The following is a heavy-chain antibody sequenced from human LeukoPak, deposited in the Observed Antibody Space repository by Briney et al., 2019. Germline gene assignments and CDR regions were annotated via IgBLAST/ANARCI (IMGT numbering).Heavy chain of an antibody. J-gene: IGHJ4*02. Sequence: GGSLRLSCAASGFTFSSYGMHWVRQAPGKGLEWVAVISYDGSNKYYADSVKGRFTISRDNSKNTLYLQMSSLRAEDTAVYYCAKDGAGEAAAAGDYWGQGTLVTVSS. CDR2: ISYDGSNK. CDR1: GFTFSSYG. CDR3: AKDGAGEAAAAGDY. V-gene: IGHV3-30*18. D-gene: IGHD6-13*01.